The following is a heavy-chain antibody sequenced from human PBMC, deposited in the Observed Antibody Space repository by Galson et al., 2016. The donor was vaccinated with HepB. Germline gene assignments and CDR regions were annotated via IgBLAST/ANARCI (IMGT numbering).Heavy chain of an antibody. CDR3: AKGRGLIDIWYFDL. Sequence: SLRLSCAASGFTFDDYAMHWVRQAPGKGLEWVSGITWNTGTIGYADSVKGRFTISRDNAKNSISLQMNSLRAEDTALYYCAKGRGLIDIWYFDLWGRGTLVTVSS. D-gene: IGHD2-8*01. V-gene: IGHV3-9*01. CDR2: ITWNTGTI. CDR1: GFTFDDYA. J-gene: IGHJ2*01.